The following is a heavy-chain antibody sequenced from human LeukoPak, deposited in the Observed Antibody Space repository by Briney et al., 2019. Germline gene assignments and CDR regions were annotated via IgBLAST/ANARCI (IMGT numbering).Heavy chain of an antibody. V-gene: IGHV3-53*01. D-gene: IGHD4-17*01. CDR2: IYSGGST. CDR1: GFTVSSNY. Sequence: GGSLRLSCAASGFTVSSNYMSWVRQAPGTGLEWVSIIYSGGSTYYADSVKGRFTISRDNSKNMLYLQMNDLRAEDTAVYYCARETYRLTTSWYFDLWGRGTLVTVSS. CDR3: ARETYRLTTSWYFDL. J-gene: IGHJ2*01.